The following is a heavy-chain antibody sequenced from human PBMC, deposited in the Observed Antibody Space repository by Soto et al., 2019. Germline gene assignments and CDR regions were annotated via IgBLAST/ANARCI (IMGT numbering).Heavy chain of an antibody. Sequence: QVQLVESGGGVVQPGRSLRLSCVVPGSIFSGYGMHWVRQAPGKGLEWVAVIWYDGSNKYYADSVEGRFTISRDNSKNTLYLQMDSLRVEDTAVYYYARDGIGGTAFRGYCDYWGQGTLVTVSS. CDR3: ARDGIGGTAFRGYCDY. CDR2: IWYDGSNK. CDR1: GSIFSGYG. J-gene: IGHJ4*02. D-gene: IGHD1-7*01. V-gene: IGHV3-33*01.